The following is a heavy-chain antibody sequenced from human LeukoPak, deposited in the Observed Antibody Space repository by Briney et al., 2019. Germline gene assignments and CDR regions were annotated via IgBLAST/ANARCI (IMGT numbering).Heavy chain of an antibody. Sequence: SGTLSLTCTVSGYSISSGYYWGWIRQPPGKRLEWVGSIHSSGNTYYSPTLKSRVTISVDTSKNQFSLNLTSVTAADAAVYYCARDLGYSGFDWAPWGQGTLVTVSS. CDR3: ARDLGYSGFDWAP. CDR2: IHSSGNT. D-gene: IGHD5-12*01. CDR1: GYSISSGYY. V-gene: IGHV4-38-2*02. J-gene: IGHJ5*02.